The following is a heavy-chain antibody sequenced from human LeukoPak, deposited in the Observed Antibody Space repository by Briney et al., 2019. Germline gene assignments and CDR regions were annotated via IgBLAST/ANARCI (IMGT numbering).Heavy chain of an antibody. J-gene: IGHJ4*02. CDR2: IDADSGTP. CDR1: GYTFTDSF. V-gene: IGHV1-2*02. Sequence: ASVKVSCKASGYTFTDSFMHWVRQAPGQGLESMGWIDADSGTPTYPQKFQGRVTMTRDTSTSTVYMELSRLISDDTAVYYCARARDLNVNPYWGQGTLVTVSS. D-gene: IGHD3-10*02. CDR3: ARARDLNVNPY.